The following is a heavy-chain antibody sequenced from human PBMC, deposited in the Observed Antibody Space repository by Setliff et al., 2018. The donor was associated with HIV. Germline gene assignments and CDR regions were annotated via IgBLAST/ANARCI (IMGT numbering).Heavy chain of an antibody. D-gene: IGHD5-18*01. CDR2: LRPSGNT. CDR3: ARSPGVDTNMAFAY. CDR1: GGPFSSSSYY. Sequence: SETLSLTCTVSGGPFSSSSYYWGWIRQPPGKGLEWIGSLRPSGNTYYNPSLKSRVTIFVDTSKNQVSLKLNSVTAADTAVYYCARSPGVDTNMAFAYWGQGTLVTVSS. J-gene: IGHJ4*02. V-gene: IGHV4-39*07.